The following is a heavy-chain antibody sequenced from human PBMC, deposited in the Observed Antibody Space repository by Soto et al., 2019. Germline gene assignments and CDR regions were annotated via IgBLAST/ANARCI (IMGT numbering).Heavy chain of an antibody. D-gene: IGHD3-10*01. V-gene: IGHV1-18*04. Sequence: SVKFSFKASGYTFTSYVISWVRQAPLQGLDWMGWISAYNGNTNYAQKLQGRVTMTTDTSTSTAYMELRSLRSDDTAVYYCARLEWFGELLPYYFDYWGQRTLVPVSS. CDR3: ARLEWFGELLPYYFDY. J-gene: IGHJ4*02. CDR2: ISAYNGNT. CDR1: GYTFTSYV.